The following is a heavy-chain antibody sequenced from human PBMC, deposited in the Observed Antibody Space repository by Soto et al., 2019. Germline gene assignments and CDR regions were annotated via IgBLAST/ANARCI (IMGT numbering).Heavy chain of an antibody. V-gene: IGHV4-59*01. J-gene: IGHJ4*02. D-gene: IGHD3-16*01. CDR1: GGSISSDY. CDR2: SYYSGST. Sequence: QVQLQESGPGLVKPSETLSLTCTVSGGSISSDYWSWIRQPPGKELEWIGYSYYSGSTYYNPSLKSRVTMSVDRSKNQFSLKLRSVTAADTAVYFCARGPWGPPFDHWGQGTLVTVSS. CDR3: ARGPWGPPFDH.